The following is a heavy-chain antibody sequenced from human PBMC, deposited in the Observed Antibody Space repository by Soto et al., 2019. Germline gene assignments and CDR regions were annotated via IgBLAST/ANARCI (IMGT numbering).Heavy chain of an antibody. Sequence: HPGGSLRLSCAASGFTFSSYWMHWVRQAPGKGLVWVSRINSDGSSTSYADSVKGRFTISRDNAKNTLYLQLNSLRAEDTAVYYCARYNYGAKYFDYWGQGTLVTVS. CDR1: GFTFSSYW. D-gene: IGHD5-18*01. CDR3: ARYNYGAKYFDY. V-gene: IGHV3-74*01. CDR2: INSDGSST. J-gene: IGHJ4*02.